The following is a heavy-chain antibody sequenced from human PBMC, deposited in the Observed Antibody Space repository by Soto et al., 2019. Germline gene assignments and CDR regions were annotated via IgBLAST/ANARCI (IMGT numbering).Heavy chain of an antibody. V-gene: IGHV4-31*03. Sequence: SETLSLTCTVSGGSISSGGYYWSWIRQHPGKGLEWIGYIYYSGSTYYNPSLKSRVTISVDTSKNQFSLKPSSVTAADTAVYYCARDFSRYYDSSGYFHPHWFDPWGQGTLVTVSS. CDR2: IYYSGST. D-gene: IGHD3-22*01. CDR1: GGSISSGGYY. J-gene: IGHJ5*02. CDR3: ARDFSRYYDSSGYFHPHWFDP.